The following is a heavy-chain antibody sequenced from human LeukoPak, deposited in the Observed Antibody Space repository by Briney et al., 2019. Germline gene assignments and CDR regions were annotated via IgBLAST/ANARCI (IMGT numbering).Heavy chain of an antibody. V-gene: IGHV1-2*02. D-gene: IGHD3-10*01. J-gene: IGHJ5*02. CDR2: INPNSGGT. CDR3: ARVLWSRGWVLDP. CDR1: GYTFTGYY. Sequence: GASVKVSCKASGYTFTGYYMHWVRQAPGQGLEWMGWINPNSGGTNYAQKFQGRVTMTRDTSISTAYMELSRLRSDDTAVYYCARVLWSRGWVLDPWGQGTLVTVSS.